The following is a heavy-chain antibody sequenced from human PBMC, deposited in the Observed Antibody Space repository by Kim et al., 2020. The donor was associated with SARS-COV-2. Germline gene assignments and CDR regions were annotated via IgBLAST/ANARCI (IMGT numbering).Heavy chain of an antibody. Sequence: AAVKGRSTISRDDSKNTLYLQMNSLKAEDTAVYYCTTQGHYCSGGSCYDYWGQGTLVTVSS. V-gene: IGHV3-15*01. J-gene: IGHJ4*02. D-gene: IGHD2-15*01. CDR3: TTQGHYCSGGSCYDY.